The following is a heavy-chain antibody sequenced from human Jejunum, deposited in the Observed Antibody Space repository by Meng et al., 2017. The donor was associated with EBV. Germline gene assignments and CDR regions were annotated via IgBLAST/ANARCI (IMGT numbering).Heavy chain of an antibody. CDR2: MSYRGST. Sequence: QVQLQESGPGLVKRSETLSLSRLVSGGSISSRSYYWGWIRQPPGKGLEYIGSMSYRGSTYYNPSLKSRVTITLDTSKNQFSLKLSSVTAADTAVYYCARKVDCSGTCYGDWGQGTLVTVSS. D-gene: IGHD2-15*01. J-gene: IGHJ4*02. CDR1: GGSISSRSYY. V-gene: IGHV4-39*01. CDR3: ARKVDCSGTCYGD.